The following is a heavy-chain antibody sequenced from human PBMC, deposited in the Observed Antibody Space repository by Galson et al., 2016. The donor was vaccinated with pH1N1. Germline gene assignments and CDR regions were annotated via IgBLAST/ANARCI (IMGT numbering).Heavy chain of an antibody. CDR3: ARLIGGGYNIRWCDY. V-gene: IGHV5-51*03. D-gene: IGHD5-24*01. Sequence: QSGAEVKKAGESLKISCKGSGYTFTTYWIAWVRQMPGKGLEWMGIVYPPDSDTRYSPSFEGQVTISADKSISTAYLQWSSLKASDTAVYYCARLIGGGYNIRWCDYWGQGTQVTVSS. J-gene: IGHJ4*02. CDR2: VYPPDSDT. CDR1: GYTFTTYW.